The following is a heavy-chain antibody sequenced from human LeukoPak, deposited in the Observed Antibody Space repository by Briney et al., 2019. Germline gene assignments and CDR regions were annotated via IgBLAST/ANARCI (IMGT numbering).Heavy chain of an antibody. V-gene: IGHV4-39*07. Sequence: SETLSLTCTVSGGSISSSAYHWGWIRQPPGKGLEWIGSIYSSGNTNYNPSLKSRVTISVDTSKNQFSLKLSSVTAADTAVYYCARFLRGATNALEIWGQGTMVTVSS. J-gene: IGHJ3*02. CDR3: ARFLRGATNALEI. D-gene: IGHD1-26*01. CDR1: GGSISSSAYH. CDR2: IYSSGNT.